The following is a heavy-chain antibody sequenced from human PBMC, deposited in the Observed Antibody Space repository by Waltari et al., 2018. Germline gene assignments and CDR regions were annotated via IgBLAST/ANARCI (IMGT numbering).Heavy chain of an antibody. V-gene: IGHV4-34*02. J-gene: IGHJ4*02. CDR1: GGSFSDYY. CDR3: AGGVDY. CDR2: ISHSGNT. Sequence: QVHLQQWGAGLLKPSETLSLTCAVYGGSFSDYYRTWFRQRPGKGLEWIGEISHSGNTNYNPSRESRVTISIDTTKNQVSLNLDSVTATDTANYDCAGGVDYWGQGTLVTVSS.